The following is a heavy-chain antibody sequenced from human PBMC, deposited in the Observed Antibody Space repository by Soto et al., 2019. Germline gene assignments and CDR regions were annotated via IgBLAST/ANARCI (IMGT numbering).Heavy chain of an antibody. CDR3: ARPHFSSSYYFDY. D-gene: IGHD6-13*01. CDR1: GYTFTSYA. V-gene: IGHV1-3*01. Sequence: ASVKVSCKASGYTFTSYAMHWVRQAPGQRLEWMGWINAGNGNTKYSQKFQGRVTITRDTSASTAYMELSSLRSEDTAVYYCARPHFSSSYYFDYWGQGTLVPVSS. CDR2: INAGNGNT. J-gene: IGHJ4*02.